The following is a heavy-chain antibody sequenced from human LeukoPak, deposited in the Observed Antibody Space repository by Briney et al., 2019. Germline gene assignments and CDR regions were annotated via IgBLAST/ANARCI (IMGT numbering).Heavy chain of an antibody. CDR1: GFTFSGYS. CDR3: ARDIGYNGSGSGLDY. J-gene: IGHJ4*02. Sequence: GGSLRLSCAASGFTFSGYSMNWVRQAPGKGLEWVSYISKSGSTIYYADSVKGRFTISRDNAKNSLYLQMNSLRAEDTAVYYCARDIGYNGSGSGLDYWGQGTLVTVSS. D-gene: IGHD3-10*01. CDR2: ISKSGSTI. V-gene: IGHV3-48*04.